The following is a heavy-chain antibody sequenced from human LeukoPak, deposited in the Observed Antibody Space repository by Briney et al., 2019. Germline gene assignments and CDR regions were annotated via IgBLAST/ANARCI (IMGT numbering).Heavy chain of an antibody. V-gene: IGHV1-2*02. J-gene: IGHJ4*02. CDR3: ARELFYTSGSKSNRVDY. Sequence: ASVKVSCKASGYTFTGYYIHWVRQAPGQGLEWMGWINPDSGGTNSAQMFQDRVTMTRDTSISTAYMELSRLRSDDTAVYYCARELFYTSGSKSNRVDYWGQGTLVTVSS. CDR1: GYTFTGYY. D-gene: IGHD1-26*01. CDR2: INPDSGGT.